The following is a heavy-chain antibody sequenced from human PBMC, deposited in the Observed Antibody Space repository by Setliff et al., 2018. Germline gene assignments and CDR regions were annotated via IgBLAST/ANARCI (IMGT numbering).Heavy chain of an antibody. Sequence: SETLSLTCTVSNFSVTTVYYWGWIRQPPGKGLGWIANVYYTGSTYYSPSLASRVSMSIDTSKNRFSLKLHSMTAADTAVYYCARTSSRRYFDLWGRGTLVTVSS. CDR2: VYYTGST. CDR1: NFSVTTVYY. CDR3: ARTSSRRYFDL. J-gene: IGHJ2*01. V-gene: IGHV4-38-2*02. D-gene: IGHD4-17*01.